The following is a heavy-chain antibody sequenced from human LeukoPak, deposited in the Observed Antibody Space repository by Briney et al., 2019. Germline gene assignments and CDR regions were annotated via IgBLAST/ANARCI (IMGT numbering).Heavy chain of an antibody. J-gene: IGHJ3*01. V-gene: IGHV1-2*06. Sequence: ASVKVSCKASGYTFTDYYIHWVRQAPGQALERLGRIIPKTGDTSYAQKFQGRVTMTRDTSISTVYMDLSSLTSDDTAVYYCARPLSAIPLPFNAFDLWGQGTVVTVSS. CDR3: ARPLSAIPLPFNAFDL. CDR2: IIPKTGDT. D-gene: IGHD2-21*01. CDR1: GYTFTDYY.